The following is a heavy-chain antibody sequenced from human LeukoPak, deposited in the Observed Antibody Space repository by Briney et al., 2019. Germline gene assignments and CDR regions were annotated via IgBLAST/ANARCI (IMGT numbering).Heavy chain of an antibody. D-gene: IGHD6-19*01. J-gene: IGHJ4*02. CDR2: IYYSGST. CDR3: ARHSRGWDYFDY. V-gene: IGHV4-59*01. Sequence: PSETLSLTCTVSGGSISSYYWSWIRQPPGKGLEWIGYIYYSGSTNYNPSLKSRVTISVDTSKNQFSLKLSSVTAADTAVYYCARHSRGWDYFDYWGQGTLVTVSS. CDR1: GGSISSYY.